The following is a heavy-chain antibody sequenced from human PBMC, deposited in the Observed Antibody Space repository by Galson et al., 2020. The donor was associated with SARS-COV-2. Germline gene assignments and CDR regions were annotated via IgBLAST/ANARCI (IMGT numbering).Heavy chain of an antibody. D-gene: IGHD3-22*01. Sequence: GGSLRLSCAASGFTFDDYAMHWVRQAPGKGLEWVSGISWNSGSIGYADSVKGRFTISRDNAKNSLYLQMNSLRAEDTALYYCAKDRAWGYYYDSSGPGFDYWGQGTLVTVSS. CDR1: GFTFDDYA. CDR2: ISWNSGSI. J-gene: IGHJ4*02. V-gene: IGHV3-9*01. CDR3: AKDRAWGYYYDSSGPGFDY.